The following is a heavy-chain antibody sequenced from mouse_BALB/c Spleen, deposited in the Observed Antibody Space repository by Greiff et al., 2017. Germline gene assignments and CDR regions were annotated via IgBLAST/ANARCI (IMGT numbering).Heavy chain of an antibody. CDR2: ISYDGSN. CDR1: GYSITSGYY. D-gene: IGHD6-5*01. Sequence: ESGPGLVKPSQSLSLTCSVTGYSITSGYYWNWIRQFPGNKLEWMGYISYDGSNNYNPSLKNRISITRDTSKNQFFLKLNSVTTEDTATYYCARWGILYYYAMDYWGQGTSVTVSS. J-gene: IGHJ4*01. CDR3: ARWGILYYYAMDY. V-gene: IGHV3-6*02.